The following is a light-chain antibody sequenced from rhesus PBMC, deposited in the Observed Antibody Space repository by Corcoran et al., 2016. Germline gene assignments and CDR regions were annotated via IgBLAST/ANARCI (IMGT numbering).Light chain of an antibody. CDR3: HQYSSRPLP. V-gene: IGKV1-22*01. J-gene: IGKJ4*01. CDR1: QGSSSR. CDR2: KAS. Sequence: DIQMTQSPSSLSASVGDTVTITCRASQGSSSRLAWYQQKPGKAPKLLIYKASSLKSGVPSRFSGSGSGTDFTLTISSLQSEDFATYYCHQYSSRPLPFGGGTKVEIK.